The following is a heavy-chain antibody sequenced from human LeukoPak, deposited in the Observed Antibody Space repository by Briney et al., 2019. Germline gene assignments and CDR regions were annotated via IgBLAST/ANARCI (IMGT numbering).Heavy chain of an antibody. V-gene: IGHV4-39*07. CDR2: INHSGST. J-gene: IGHJ6*03. CDR3: ARGQYYYDSSGYYPYYYYYMDV. Sequence: PSETLSLTCTVSGDSISSTSYYWSWIRQPPGKGLEWIGEINHSGSTNYNPSLKSRVTISVDTSKNQYSLKLSSVTAADTAVYYCARGQYYYDSSGYYPYYYYYMDVWGKGTTVTVSS. D-gene: IGHD3-22*01. CDR1: GDSISSTSYY.